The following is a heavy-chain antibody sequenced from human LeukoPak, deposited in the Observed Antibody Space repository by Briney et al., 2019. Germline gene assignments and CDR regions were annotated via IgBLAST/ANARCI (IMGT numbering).Heavy chain of an antibody. J-gene: IGHJ4*02. CDR2: INHSGST. CDR3: ARGFPHYCDSSGYYCPPDY. CDR1: GGSFSGYY. D-gene: IGHD3-22*01. Sequence: SETLSLTCAVYGGSFSGYYWSWIRQPPGKGLEWIGEINHSGSTNYNPSLKSRVTISVDTSKNQFSLKLSSVTAADTAVYYCARGFPHYCDSSGYYCPPDYWGQGTLVTVSS. V-gene: IGHV4-34*01.